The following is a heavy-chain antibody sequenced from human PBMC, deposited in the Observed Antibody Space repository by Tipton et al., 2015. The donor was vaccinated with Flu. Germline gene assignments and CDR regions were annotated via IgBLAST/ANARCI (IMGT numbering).Heavy chain of an antibody. CDR3: ARVFCGTGCHGDY. CDR2: LYYGGDT. Sequence: GLVKPSETLSLTCTVSGYSISSGYNWGWIRQPPGKGLEWIATLYYGGDTYYNPSLKSRITTSVDTSKNQFSLKLISVTAADTATYYCARVFCGTGCHGDYWGQGSLVTVSS. V-gene: IGHV4-38-2*02. CDR1: GYSISSGYN. J-gene: IGHJ4*02. D-gene: IGHD2-2*01.